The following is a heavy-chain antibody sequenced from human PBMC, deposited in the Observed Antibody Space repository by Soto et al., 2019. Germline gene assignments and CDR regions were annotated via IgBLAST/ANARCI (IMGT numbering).Heavy chain of an antibody. CDR1: GYTFSSYG. J-gene: IGHJ4*02. D-gene: IGHD3-9*01. CDR3: AREQRELRYFDWLVGDY. V-gene: IGHV1-18*04. Sequence: QVQLVQSGGEVKKPGASVKVSCKAAGYTFSSYGISWVRQAPGQGLEWMGWISGYNEDTNYGQKFQGRVTMTTDTSTSTAYMELTSLRSDDTAVYYCAREQRELRYFDWLVGDYWGQGTLVTVSS. CDR2: ISGYNEDT.